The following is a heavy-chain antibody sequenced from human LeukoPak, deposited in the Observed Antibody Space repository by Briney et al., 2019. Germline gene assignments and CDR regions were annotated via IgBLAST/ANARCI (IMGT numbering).Heavy chain of an antibody. J-gene: IGHJ4*02. CDR2: INTDGRIT. Sequence: GGSLRLSCVASGFSFRNYAIHWVRQAPGKGLEYVSVINTDGRITYYADSVKGRFTISRDNSRNTLYLQMHSLRAEDAALYYCADWNYVDYWGQGTLVTVSS. CDR1: GFSFRNYA. D-gene: IGHD1-1*01. V-gene: IGHV3-64*02. CDR3: ADWNYVDY.